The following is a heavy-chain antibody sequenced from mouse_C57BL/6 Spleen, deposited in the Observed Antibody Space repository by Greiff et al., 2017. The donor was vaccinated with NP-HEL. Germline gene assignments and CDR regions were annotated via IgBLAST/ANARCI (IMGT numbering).Heavy chain of an antibody. D-gene: IGHD2-3*01. V-gene: IGHV1-69*01. CDR2: IDPSDSYT. Sequence: QVQLQQPGAELVMPGASVKLSCMASGYTFTSYWMHWVKQRPGQGLEWIGEIDPSDSYTNYNQKFKGKSTLTVDKSSSTAYMQLSSLTSEDAAVYYCARNDGYAMDYWGQGTSVTVSS. CDR3: ARNDGYAMDY. CDR1: GYTFTSYW. J-gene: IGHJ4*01.